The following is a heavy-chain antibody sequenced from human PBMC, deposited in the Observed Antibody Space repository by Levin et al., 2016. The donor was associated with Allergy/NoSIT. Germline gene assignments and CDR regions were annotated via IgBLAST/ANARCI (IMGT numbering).Heavy chain of an antibody. D-gene: IGHD3-3*01. CDR3: AKDALRFLEWSSFHIGKHFDY. Sequence: WIRQPPGKGLEWVSGISGSGGSTYYADSVKGRFTISRDNSKNTLYLQMNSLRAEDTAVYYCAKDALRFLEWSSFHIGKHFDYWGQGTLVTVSS. J-gene: IGHJ4*02. V-gene: IGHV3-23*01. CDR2: ISGSGGST.